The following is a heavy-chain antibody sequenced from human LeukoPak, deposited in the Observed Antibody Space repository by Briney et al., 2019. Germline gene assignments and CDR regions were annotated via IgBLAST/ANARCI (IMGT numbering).Heavy chain of an antibody. V-gene: IGHV4-31*01. CDR1: GGXISSGGXX. CDR2: IYYXGST. CDR3: ARRASVVPAGGGFDP. J-gene: IGHJ5*02. D-gene: IGHD2-2*01. Sequence: PSETXXLTCTVSGGXISSGGXXXSWIRQHPGXXXXXXXYIYYXGSTYYNPSXXXXVXXXVDTSKNQFSLKLSSVTAAATAVYYCARRASVVPAGGGFDPWGQGTLVTVSS.